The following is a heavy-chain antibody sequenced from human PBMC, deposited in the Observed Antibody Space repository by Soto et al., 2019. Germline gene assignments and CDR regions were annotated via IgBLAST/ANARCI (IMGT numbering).Heavy chain of an antibody. CDR2: ISYDGSNK. CDR3: AKDRWDIVVVVAATGGLFDY. Sequence: GGPLRLSCEASGFTFRSYAMHWVRQAPGKGLEGVAVISYDGSNKYYADSVKGRFTISRDNSKNTLYLQMNSLRAEDTAVYYCAKDRWDIVVVVAATGGLFDYWGQGTLVTVSS. CDR1: GFTFRSYA. D-gene: IGHD2-15*01. V-gene: IGHV3-30*18. J-gene: IGHJ4*02.